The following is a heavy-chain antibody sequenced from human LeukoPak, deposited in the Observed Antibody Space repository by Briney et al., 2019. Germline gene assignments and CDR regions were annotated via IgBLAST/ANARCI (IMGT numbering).Heavy chain of an antibody. Sequence: GESLKISCKGSGYSFTTYWIGWVRQMPGKGLEWIGIIYPGDSDTRYSPSFQGQVTISADKSISTAYLQWSSLKASDTAIYYCARRTTSMIFFDYWGQGTLVTVSS. J-gene: IGHJ4*02. V-gene: IGHV5-51*01. D-gene: IGHD5-18*01. CDR1: GYSFTTYW. CDR2: IYPGDSDT. CDR3: ARRTTSMIFFDY.